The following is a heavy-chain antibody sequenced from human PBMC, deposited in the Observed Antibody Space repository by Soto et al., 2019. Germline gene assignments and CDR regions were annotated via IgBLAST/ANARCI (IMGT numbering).Heavy chain of an antibody. J-gene: IGHJ4*02. CDR3: ARVSSSGPDY. CDR1: GFTFSTYT. D-gene: IGHD6-19*01. Sequence: GGSLRLSCAASGFTFSTYTMSWVRQAPGKGLEWVASISSSSSYIYYADSLKGRFTISRDNAKNSLFLQMNSLRVEDTAVYFCARVSSSGPDYWGQGTLVTVS. CDR2: ISSSSSYI. V-gene: IGHV3-21*01.